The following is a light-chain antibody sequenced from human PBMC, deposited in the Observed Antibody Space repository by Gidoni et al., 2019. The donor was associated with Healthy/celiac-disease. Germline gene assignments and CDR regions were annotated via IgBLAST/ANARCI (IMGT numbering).Light chain of an antibody. CDR2: AAS. CDR3: QKYNSAPLT. J-gene: IGKJ3*01. Sequence: DIQMTQSPSSLSASVGDRVTITCRASQGISNYLAWYQQNPGKVPKLLIYAASTLQSGLPSRFSCSGSGTDFTLTISSLQPEDVATYYCQKYNSAPLTFGPGTKVDIK. V-gene: IGKV1-27*01. CDR1: QGISNY.